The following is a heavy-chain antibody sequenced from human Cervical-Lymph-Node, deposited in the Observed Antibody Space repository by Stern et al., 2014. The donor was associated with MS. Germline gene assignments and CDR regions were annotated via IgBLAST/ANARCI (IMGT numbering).Heavy chain of an antibody. D-gene: IGHD3-22*01. CDR2: INHSGST. V-gene: IGHV4-34*09. CDR3: ARVYYYDSSGYYPFDY. CDR1: GGSFSGYY. J-gene: IGHJ4*02. Sequence: QVQLQESGPGLVKPSQTLSLTCAVYGGSFSGYYWSWIRQPPGKGLEWIGEINHSGSTNYNPSLKSRFTISVDTSKNQFSLKLSSVTAADTAVYYCARVYYYDSSGYYPFDYWGQGTLVTVSS.